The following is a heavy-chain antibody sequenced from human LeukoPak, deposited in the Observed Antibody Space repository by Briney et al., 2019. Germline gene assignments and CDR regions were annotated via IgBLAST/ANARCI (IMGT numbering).Heavy chain of an antibody. J-gene: IGHJ4*02. CDR2: INQDGSEK. CDR1: GFSFSRFW. CDR3: ARSEDF. V-gene: IGHV3-7*04. Sequence: GGSLRLSCAASGFSFSRFWVSWVRQAPGKGLEWVANINQDGSEKYYVDSVKGRFTISRDNAKNSLYLQMNSLRAEDTAVYYCARSEDFWGQGTLVTVSS.